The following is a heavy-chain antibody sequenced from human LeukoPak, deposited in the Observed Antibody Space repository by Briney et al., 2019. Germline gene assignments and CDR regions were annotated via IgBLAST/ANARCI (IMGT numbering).Heavy chain of an antibody. CDR1: GYTFTSYY. J-gene: IGHJ6*03. D-gene: IGHD3-22*01. CDR2: INPSGGST. CDR3: ARGCSGYYPYYYYYMDV. Sequence: ASVKVSCKASGYTFTSYYMHWVRQAPGQGLEWMGIINPSGGSTSYAQKFQGRVTMTRDTSTSTVYMELSSLRSEDTAVYYCARGCSGYYPYYYYYMDVWGKGTTVTVSS. V-gene: IGHV1-46*01.